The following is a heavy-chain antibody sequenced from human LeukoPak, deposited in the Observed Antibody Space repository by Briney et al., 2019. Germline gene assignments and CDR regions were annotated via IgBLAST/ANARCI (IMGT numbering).Heavy chain of an antibody. V-gene: IGHV3-74*01. CDR2: INSDGNST. CDR3: ARDVDYGDYDNWFDP. D-gene: IGHD4-17*01. CDR1: GFTFSSYW. J-gene: IGHJ5*02. Sequence: GGSLRLSCAASGFTFSSYWMHWVRQAPGKGLVWVSRINSDGNSTSYADSVKGRFTIARDNAKNTLYLQMNSLRAEDTAVYYCARDVDYGDYDNWFDPWGQGTLVTVSS.